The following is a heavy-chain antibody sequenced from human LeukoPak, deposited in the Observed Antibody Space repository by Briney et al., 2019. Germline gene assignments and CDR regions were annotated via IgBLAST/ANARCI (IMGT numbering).Heavy chain of an antibody. J-gene: IGHJ3*02. V-gene: IGHV3-15*07. CDR2: IKSKIDGGTI. CDR1: DFTFNNDW. D-gene: IGHD6-19*01. CDR3: TTGGNVLVAGTRAFDI. Sequence: GGSLRLSCAASDFTFNNDWMNWVRQAPGKGLEWVGRIKSKIDGGTIDYAAPVKGRFTISRDDSKNTLYFQMNSLKTEDTAVYYCTTGGNVLVAGTRAFDIWGQGTLVTVSS.